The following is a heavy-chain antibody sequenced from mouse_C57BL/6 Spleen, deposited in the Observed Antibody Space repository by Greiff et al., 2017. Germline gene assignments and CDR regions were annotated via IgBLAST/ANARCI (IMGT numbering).Heavy chain of an antibody. CDR2: IDPSASET. J-gene: IGHJ3*01. Sequence: QVQLQQPGAELVRPGSSVKLSCKASGYTFTSYWMNWVKQRPIQGLEWIGNIDPSASETHYNQKFKDKATLTVDKSSSTAFMQLISLTSEDSAVYCWARGWTAHASWFAYWGQGTLVTVSA. D-gene: IGHD3-2*02. CDR1: GYTFTSYW. CDR3: ARGWTAHASWFAY. V-gene: IGHV1-52*01.